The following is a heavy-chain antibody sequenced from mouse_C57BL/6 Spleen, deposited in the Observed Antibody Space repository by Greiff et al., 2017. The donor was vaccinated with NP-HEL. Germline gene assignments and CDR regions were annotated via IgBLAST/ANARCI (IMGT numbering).Heavy chain of an antibody. CDR1: GFTFSDYG. CDR3: ARNAYYSNPMDY. J-gene: IGHJ4*01. D-gene: IGHD2-5*01. Sequence: EVQLVESGGGLVKPGGSLKLSCAASGFTFSDYGMHWVRQAPEKGLEWVAYISSGSSTIYYADTVKGRFTISRDNAKNTLFLQMTSLRSEDTAMYYCARNAYYSNPMDYWGQGTSVTVSS. CDR2: ISSGSSTI. V-gene: IGHV5-17*01.